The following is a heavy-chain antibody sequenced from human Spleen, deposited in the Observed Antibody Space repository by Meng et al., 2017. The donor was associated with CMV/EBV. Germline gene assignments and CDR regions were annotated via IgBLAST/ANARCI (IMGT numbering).Heavy chain of an antibody. Sequence: GGSLRLSCAASGLAFSTYWIYWVRQAPGKGLVCVSRFSSDGSSTTCAGSVKGRFTISRDNAKNTLFLQMNSLRAEDTAVYYCAKVKSVLRYFDWSTGFDYWGQGTLVTVSS. CDR3: AKVKSVLRYFDWSTGFDY. CDR2: FSSDGSST. J-gene: IGHJ4*02. CDR1: GLAFSTYW. D-gene: IGHD3-9*01. V-gene: IGHV3-74*01.